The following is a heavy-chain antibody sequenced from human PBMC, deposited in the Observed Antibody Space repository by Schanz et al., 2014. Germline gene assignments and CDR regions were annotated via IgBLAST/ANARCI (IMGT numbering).Heavy chain of an antibody. CDR2: IIPILDVG. CDR1: GGTFSTYP. D-gene: IGHD3-22*01. CDR3: AREVGLYDRGWFDP. J-gene: IGHJ5*02. V-gene: IGHV1-69*04. Sequence: QVQLVQSGAEVKKPGSSMKVSCKASGGTFSTYPINWLRQAPGQGLEWMGRIIPILDVGNYAQRFQGRVTITADKSSDTAYMELSSLRSEDTAVYYCAREVGLYDRGWFDPWGQGTLVTVSS.